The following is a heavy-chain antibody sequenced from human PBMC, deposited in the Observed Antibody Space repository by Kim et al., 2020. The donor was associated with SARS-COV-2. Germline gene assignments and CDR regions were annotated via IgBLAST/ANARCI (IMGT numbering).Heavy chain of an antibody. CDR2: IIPIFGTA. J-gene: IGHJ6*02. D-gene: IGHD2-2*01. V-gene: IGHV1-69*13. CDR3: AGGYQLLCLEWCYGMDV. CDR1: GGTFSSYA. Sequence: SVKVSCKASGGTFSSYAISWVRQAPGQGLEWMGGIIPIFGTANYAQKFQGRVTITADESTSTAYMELSSLRSEDTAVYYCAGGYQLLCLEWCYGMDVWGQGTTVTVSS.